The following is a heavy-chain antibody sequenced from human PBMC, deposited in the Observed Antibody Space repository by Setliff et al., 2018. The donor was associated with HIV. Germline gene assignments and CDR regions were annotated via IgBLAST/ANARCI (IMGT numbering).Heavy chain of an antibody. D-gene: IGHD3-16*02. CDR1: GGSISSSRYY. CDR3: AEYGYVWGSYRANAFDI. J-gene: IGHJ3*02. Sequence: KPSETLSLTCTVSGGSISSSRYYWGWIRQPPGKGLEWIGSIYYSGSTYYNPSLKSRVTISINTSKNQFSLKLSSVTAADTAVYYCAEYGYVWGSYRANAFDIWGQGTMVTVSS. CDR2: IYYSGST. V-gene: IGHV4-39*07.